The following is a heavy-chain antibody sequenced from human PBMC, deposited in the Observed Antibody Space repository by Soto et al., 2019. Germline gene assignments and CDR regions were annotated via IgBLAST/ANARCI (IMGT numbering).Heavy chain of an antibody. V-gene: IGHV1-18*01. Sequence: QVQLVQSGAEVKKPGASVKVSCKASGYTFTSYGISWVRQAPGQGLEWMGWISAFNGNTYYAQKLQGRVTMTTDTSTSTAYMELRSLRSDDTAVYYCARNDYSSGIGSPFSIWGQGTLVTVSS. CDR1: GYTFTSYG. CDR3: ARNDYSSGIGSPFSI. CDR2: ISAFNGNT. D-gene: IGHD3-22*01. J-gene: IGHJ4*02.